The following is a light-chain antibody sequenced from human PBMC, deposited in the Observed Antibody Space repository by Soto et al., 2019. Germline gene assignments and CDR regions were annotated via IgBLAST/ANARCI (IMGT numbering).Light chain of an antibody. CDR1: SSDVGGYNY. J-gene: IGLJ1*01. V-gene: IGLV2-14*01. CDR3: SSFTSSSTLYV. CDR2: EDN. Sequence: QPVLTQPASVSGSPGQSITISCTGSSSDVGGYNYVSWYQQHPGKAPKLMIYEDNKRPSGVSNRFSGSKSGNTASLTISGLQAEDEADYYCSSFTSSSTLYVFGTGTKLTVL.